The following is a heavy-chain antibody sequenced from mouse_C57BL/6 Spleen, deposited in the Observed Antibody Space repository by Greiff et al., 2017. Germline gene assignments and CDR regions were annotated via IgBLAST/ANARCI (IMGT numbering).Heavy chain of an antibody. CDR1: GYTFTSYT. CDR3: ARPDYDYGYFDV. J-gene: IGHJ1*03. Sequence: VQLQESGAELARPGASVKMSCKASGYTFTSYTMHWVKQRPGQGLEWIGYINPSSGYTKYNQKFKDKATLTADKSSSTAYMQLSSLTSEDSAVYYCARPDYDYGYFDVWGTGTTVTVSS. D-gene: IGHD2-4*01. CDR2: INPSSGYT. V-gene: IGHV1-4*01.